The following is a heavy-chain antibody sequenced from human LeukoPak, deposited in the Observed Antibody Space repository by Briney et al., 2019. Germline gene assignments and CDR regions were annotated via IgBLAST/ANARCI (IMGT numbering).Heavy chain of an antibody. J-gene: IGHJ4*02. V-gene: IGHV5-51*01. Sequence: GESLKISCKGSGYTFTTYWIGWVRQMPGKGLEWMGIIYPGDSDPRYSPSFQGQVTISADKSISTAYLQWSSLKASDSAMYYCVRHGLGSSWFGFDYWGQGTLATVSP. CDR3: VRHGLGSSWFGFDY. CDR2: IYPGDSDP. CDR1: GYTFTTYW. D-gene: IGHD6-13*01.